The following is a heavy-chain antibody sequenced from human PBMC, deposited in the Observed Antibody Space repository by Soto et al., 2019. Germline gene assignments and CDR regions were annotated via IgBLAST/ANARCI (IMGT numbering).Heavy chain of an antibody. CDR1: GGSISSSSYY. D-gene: IGHD6-6*01. CDR2: IYYSGST. V-gene: IGHV4-39*01. Sequence: SSETLSLTXTVSGGSISSSSYYWGWIRQPPGKGLEWIGSIYYSGSTYYNPSLKSRVTISVDTSKNQFSLKLSSVTAADTAVYYCARMYSSSSGDWFDPWGQGTLVTVSS. CDR3: ARMYSSSSGDWFDP. J-gene: IGHJ5*02.